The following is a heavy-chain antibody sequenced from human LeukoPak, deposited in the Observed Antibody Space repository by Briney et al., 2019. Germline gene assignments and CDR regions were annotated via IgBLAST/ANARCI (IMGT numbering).Heavy chain of an antibody. V-gene: IGHV1-46*01. CDR1: GYTFTSYY. J-gene: IGHJ5*02. Sequence: ASVKVSCKASGYTFTSYYMHWVRQAPGQGLEWMGIINPSGGSTSYAQKFQGRVTMTRDTSISTAYMELSRLRSDDTAVYYCARDRGITMVRGVIIYNWFDPWGQGTLVTVSS. CDR2: INPSGGST. CDR3: ARDRGITMVRGVIIYNWFDP. D-gene: IGHD3-10*01.